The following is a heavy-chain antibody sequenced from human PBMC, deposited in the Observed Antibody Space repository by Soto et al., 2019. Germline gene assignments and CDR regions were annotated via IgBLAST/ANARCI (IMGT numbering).Heavy chain of an antibody. CDR1: GFTFSGVA. Sequence: HPGGSLRLSCAASGFTFSGVAMGWVRQAPGKGLEWVSSITDSGGSTDYADSVKGRFTISRDNSRNTLYLQMNSLRADDTAVYYCAKLYWNPRYFDYWGQGTRVTVSS. J-gene: IGHJ4*02. CDR2: ITDSGGST. CDR3: AKLYWNPRYFDY. D-gene: IGHD1-1*01. V-gene: IGHV3-23*01.